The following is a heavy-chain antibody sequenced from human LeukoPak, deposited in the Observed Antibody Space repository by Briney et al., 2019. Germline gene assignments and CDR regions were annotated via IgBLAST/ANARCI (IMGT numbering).Heavy chain of an antibody. V-gene: IGHV4-34*01. J-gene: IGHJ1*01. D-gene: IGHD2-2*02. Sequence: SETLSLTCAVYGGSFSGYYWSWFGQPPGKGLEWIGEINHSGSTNYNPSLKSRVTISVDTSKNQFSLKLSSVTAADTAVYYCARGSAAILRYFQHWGQGTLVTVSS. CDR2: INHSGST. CDR1: GGSFSGYY. CDR3: ARGSAAILRYFQH.